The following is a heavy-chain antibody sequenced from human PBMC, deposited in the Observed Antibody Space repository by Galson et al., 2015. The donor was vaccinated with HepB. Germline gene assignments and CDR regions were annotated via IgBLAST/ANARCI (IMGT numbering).Heavy chain of an antibody. CDR1: GGSIGSYY. CDR2: IYYSGST. V-gene: IGHV4-59*01. D-gene: IGHD6-19*01. J-gene: IGHJ6*02. Sequence: SETLSLTCTVSGGSIGSYYWSWIRQPPGKGLEWIGYIYYSGSTNYNPSLKSRVTISVDTSKNQFSLKLSSVTAADTAVYYCARDLVAGTVLGYYYYGMDVWGQGTTVTVSS. CDR3: ARDLVAGTVLGYYYYGMDV.